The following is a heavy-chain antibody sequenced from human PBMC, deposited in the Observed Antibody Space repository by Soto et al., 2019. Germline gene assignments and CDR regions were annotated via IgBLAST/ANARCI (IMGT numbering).Heavy chain of an antibody. CDR3: ARDLGYSSSWYVDY. V-gene: IGHV3-7*01. D-gene: IGHD6-13*01. CDR2: IKQDGSEK. Sequence: PGGSLRLSCAASGFTFSSYWMSWVRQAPGKGLEWVANIKQDGSEKYYVDSVKGRFTISRDNAKNSLYLQMNSLRAEDTAVYYCARDLGYSSSWYVDYWGQGTLVTVS. J-gene: IGHJ4*02. CDR1: GFTFSSYW.